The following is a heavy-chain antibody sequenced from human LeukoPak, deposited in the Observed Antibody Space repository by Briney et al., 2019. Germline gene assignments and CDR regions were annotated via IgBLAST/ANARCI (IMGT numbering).Heavy chain of an antibody. CDR1: GYTFTGYY. CDR3: AIDYSGGWSMDY. V-gene: IGHV1-2*02. Sequence: ASVKVSCKASGYTFTGYYMHWVRQAPGQGLEWMGWINPNSGGTNYAQKFQGRVTMTRDTSISTAYMELSRLRSDDTAVYYCAIDYSGGWSMDYWGQGTLVTVSS. D-gene: IGHD6-19*01. CDR2: INPNSGGT. J-gene: IGHJ4*02.